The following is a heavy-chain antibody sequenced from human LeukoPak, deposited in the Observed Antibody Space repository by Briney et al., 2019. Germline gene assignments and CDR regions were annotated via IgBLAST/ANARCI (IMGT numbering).Heavy chain of an antibody. CDR1: GFTFSSYG. J-gene: IGHJ4*02. Sequence: GGSLRLSCATSGFTFSSYGMHWVRQAPGKGLEWVAFIRYDGSNKYYADSVKGRFTISRDNSGNTLYLQMNSLRAEDTAVYYCAKVGSGGSYYQGGIDYWGQGTLVTVSS. CDR3: AKVGSGGSYYQGGIDY. CDR2: IRYDGSNK. D-gene: IGHD1-26*01. V-gene: IGHV3-30*02.